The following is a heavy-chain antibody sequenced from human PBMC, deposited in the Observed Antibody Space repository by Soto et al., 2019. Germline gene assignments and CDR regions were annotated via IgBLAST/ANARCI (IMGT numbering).Heavy chain of an antibody. V-gene: IGHV4-59*01. J-gene: IGHJ6*02. Sequence: SETLSLICTVSGSSISNYYWSWIRQPPGKGLEWIGYFYYSGSTNYNPSLKSRVTISVDTSKNQFSLRLSSVTAADTAVYYCARVSSVWEGGNYYYYGMDVWGQGTTVTSP. CDR3: ARVSSVWEGGNYYYYGMDV. D-gene: IGHD6-19*01. CDR1: GSSISNYY. CDR2: FYYSGST.